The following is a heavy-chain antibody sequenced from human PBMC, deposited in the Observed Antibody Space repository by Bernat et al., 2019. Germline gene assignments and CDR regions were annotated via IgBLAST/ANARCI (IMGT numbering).Heavy chain of an antibody. CDR1: GFTFSGSA. D-gene: IGHD2-2*03. CDR2: IRSKANSYAT. V-gene: IGHV3-73*02. CDR3: TRLDIVVVTAGVEDY. Sequence: EVQLVESGGGLVQPGGSLKLSCAASGFTFSGSAMHWVRQASGKGLEWVGRIRSKANSYATAYAASVKGRFTISRDDSKNTAYLQMNSLKTEDTAVYYCTRLDIVVVTAGVEDYWDQGTLVTVSS. J-gene: IGHJ4*02.